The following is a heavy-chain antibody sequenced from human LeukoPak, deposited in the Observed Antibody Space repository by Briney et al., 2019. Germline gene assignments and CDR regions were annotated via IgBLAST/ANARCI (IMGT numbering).Heavy chain of an antibody. CDR3: ARDERDSSGWYWDY. J-gene: IGHJ4*02. Sequence: SGGSLRLSCAASGFTFSSYWMSWVRQAPGKGVEGVANIKQDGSEKYYVDSVKGRFTISRDNAKNSLYLQMNSLRAEDTAVYYCARDERDSSGWYWDYWGQGTLVTVSS. CDR2: IKQDGSEK. V-gene: IGHV3-7*01. D-gene: IGHD6-19*01. CDR1: GFTFSSYW.